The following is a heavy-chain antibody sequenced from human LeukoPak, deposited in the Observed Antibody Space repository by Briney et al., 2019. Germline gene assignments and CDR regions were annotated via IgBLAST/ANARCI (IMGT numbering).Heavy chain of an antibody. V-gene: IGHV4-31*03. CDR1: GGSISSGGYY. Sequence: SETLSLTCTVSGGSISSGGYYWSWNRQHPGKGLEWIGYIYYSGSTYYNPSLKSRVTISVDTSKNQFSLKLSSVTAADTAVYYCARVWGSSSWYGEDAFDIWGQGTMVTVSS. J-gene: IGHJ3*02. D-gene: IGHD6-13*01. CDR3: ARVWGSSSWYGEDAFDI. CDR2: IYYSGST.